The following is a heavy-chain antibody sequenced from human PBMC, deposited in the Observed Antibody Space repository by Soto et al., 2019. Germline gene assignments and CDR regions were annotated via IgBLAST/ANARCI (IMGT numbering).Heavy chain of an antibody. D-gene: IGHD6-13*01. CDR1: GGSISSGGYY. CDR2: IYYSGST. V-gene: IGHV4-31*03. Sequence: SETLSLTCTVSGGSISSGGYYWSWIRQHPGKGLEWIGYIYYSGSTYYNPSLKSRVTISVDTSKNQFSLKLSSVTAADTAVYYCAREVRRSWDSVFAYWGQGTPVPVSS. CDR3: AREVRRSWDSVFAY. J-gene: IGHJ4*02.